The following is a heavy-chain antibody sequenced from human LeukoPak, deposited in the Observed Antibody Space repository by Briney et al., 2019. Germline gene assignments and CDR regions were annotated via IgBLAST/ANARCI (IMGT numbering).Heavy chain of an antibody. CDR2: IYYSGST. J-gene: IGHJ4*02. V-gene: IGHV4-59*12. D-gene: IGHD3-22*01. CDR1: GGSISSYY. Sequence: SETLSLTCTVSGGSISSYYWSWIRQPPGKGLEWIGYIYYSGSTNYNPSLKSRVTISVDTSKNQFSLKLSSVTAADTAVYYCARIRTDYYDSSGDSNDYWGQGTLVTVSS. CDR3: ARIRTDYYDSSGDSNDY.